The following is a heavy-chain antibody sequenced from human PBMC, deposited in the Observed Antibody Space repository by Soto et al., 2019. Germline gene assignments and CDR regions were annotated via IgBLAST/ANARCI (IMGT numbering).Heavy chain of an antibody. Sequence: GASVKVSCKASGGTFSSYAISWVRQAPGQGLEWMGGIIPIFGTANYAQKFQGRVTITADESTSTAYMELSSLRSEDTAVYYCASSSSSSEQLFDYWGQGTLVTVSS. CDR2: IIPIFGTA. J-gene: IGHJ4*02. CDR1: GGTFSSYA. CDR3: ASSSSSSEQLFDY. D-gene: IGHD6-6*01. V-gene: IGHV1-69*13.